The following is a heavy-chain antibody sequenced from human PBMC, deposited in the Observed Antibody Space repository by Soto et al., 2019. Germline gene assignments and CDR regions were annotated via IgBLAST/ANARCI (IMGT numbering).Heavy chain of an antibody. CDR3: AIIETRGHWFDP. V-gene: IGHV4-30-4*01. J-gene: IGHJ5*02. CDR2: IYYSGSA. D-gene: IGHD1-26*01. Sequence: QVPLQESGPGLVKPSQTLSLTCTVSGDSITRGDYYWSWIRQPPGKGPEWIGYIYYSGSAQYNPSLKGRATLSIDTSKNQFSLKLSSVTAADTAIYYCAIIETRGHWFDPWGQGSLVTVSS. CDR1: GDSITRGDYY.